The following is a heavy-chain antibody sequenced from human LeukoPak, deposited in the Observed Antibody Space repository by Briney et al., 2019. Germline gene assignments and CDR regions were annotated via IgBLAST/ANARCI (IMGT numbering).Heavy chain of an antibody. Sequence: SETLSLTCSVSGGSISGYYWSWIRQPPGKELEWIGYVYYSENTKYNSSLESRVTISLDTSKKQFSLRLNSVTTADTAVYFCTRRVAITGTPKAYFDYWGQGILVTVSS. J-gene: IGHJ4*02. CDR3: TRRVAITGTPKAYFDY. D-gene: IGHD1-20*01. V-gene: IGHV4-59*08. CDR2: VYYSENT. CDR1: GGSISGYY.